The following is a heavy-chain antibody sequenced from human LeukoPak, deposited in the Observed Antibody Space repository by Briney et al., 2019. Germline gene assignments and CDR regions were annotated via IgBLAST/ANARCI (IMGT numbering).Heavy chain of an antibody. CDR2: ISSSSTII. J-gene: IGHJ4*02. D-gene: IGHD4-17*01. CDR3: ARGSYGDYYFDY. CDR1: GFTFNIYS. Sequence: GGSLRLSCAASGFTFNIYSMNWVRQAPGKGLEWVSYISSSSTIIYYADSVKGRFTISRDNAKNSLYLQMNSLRAEDTAVYYCARGSYGDYYFDYWGQGTLVTVSS. V-gene: IGHV3-48*01.